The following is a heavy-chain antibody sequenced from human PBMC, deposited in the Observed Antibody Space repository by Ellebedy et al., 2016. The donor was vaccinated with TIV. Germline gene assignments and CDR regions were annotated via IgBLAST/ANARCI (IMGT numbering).Heavy chain of an antibody. CDR1: GFTLSTYA. Sequence: GESLKISCAASGFTLSTYAIHWVRQAPGKGLEWVAVISFDGTNKYYADSVKGRFTMSRDTSKNTLFLQMNSLRVEDTAVYHCARGRYYDRLTGYYLGLDYWGQGALVTVSS. V-gene: IGHV3-30*04. CDR2: ISFDGTNK. J-gene: IGHJ4*02. CDR3: ARGRYYDRLTGYYLGLDY. D-gene: IGHD3-9*01.